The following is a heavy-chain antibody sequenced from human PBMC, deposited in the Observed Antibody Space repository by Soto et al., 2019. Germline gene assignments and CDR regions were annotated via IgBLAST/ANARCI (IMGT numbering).Heavy chain of an antibody. J-gene: IGHJ4*02. CDR1: GFPFSSYW. D-gene: IGHD3-9*01. V-gene: IGHV3-74*01. Sequence: EVRLVESGGDLVQRGGSLRLSCAASGFPFSSYWMHWVRHTPGKGLDWVARISGDGVTTYYADSVTGRFTVSSDNAKNTLSLQINGLRAEDTAVYYCAREYYGLLTGYYPDYWGQGTLVSVSS. CDR3: AREYYGLLTGYYPDY. CDR2: ISGDGVTT.